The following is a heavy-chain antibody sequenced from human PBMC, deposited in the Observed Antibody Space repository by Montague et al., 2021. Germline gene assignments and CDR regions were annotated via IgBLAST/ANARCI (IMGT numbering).Heavy chain of an antibody. V-gene: IGHV5-51*01. CDR3: ARSRGRQLYFDY. J-gene: IGHJ4*02. CDR1: GYSFTSYW. CDR2: IYPDDSDT. D-gene: IGHD5-18*01. Sequence: QSGAEVKKPGESLKISCKGSGYSFTSYWIGWVCQMPGKGLGWMGSIYPDDSDTRYSPSFQGQVTISADKSICTAYLQWGSLKASDTAIYYCARSRGRQLYFDYLDQGTLVTVSS.